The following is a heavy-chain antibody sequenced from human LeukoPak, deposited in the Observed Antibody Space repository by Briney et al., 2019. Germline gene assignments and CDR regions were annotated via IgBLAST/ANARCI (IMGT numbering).Heavy chain of an antibody. CDR1: GYTFTSYG. CDR3: ARDANDYGDYQIDY. CDR2: ISAYNGNT. V-gene: IGHV1-18*01. Sequence: ASVKVSCKASGYTFTSYGISWVRQAPGQGLEWMGWISAYNGNTNYAQKLQGRVTMTTDTSTSTAYMELRGLRSDDTAVYYCARDANDYGDYQIDYWGQGTLVTVSS. D-gene: IGHD4-17*01. J-gene: IGHJ4*02.